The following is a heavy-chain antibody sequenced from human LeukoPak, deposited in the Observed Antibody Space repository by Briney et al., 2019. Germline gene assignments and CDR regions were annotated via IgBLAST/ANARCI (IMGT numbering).Heavy chain of an antibody. D-gene: IGHD3-10*01. CDR1: GFTFDDYA. CDR2: ISWNSGSI. CDR3: ARDPSYGSGSYPHYYFDY. J-gene: IGHJ4*02. V-gene: IGHV3-9*01. Sequence: PGGSLRLSCAASGFTFDDYAMHWVRQAPGKGLEWVSGISWNSGSIGYADSVKGRFTISRDNAKNSLYLQMNSLRAEDTAVYYCARDPSYGSGSYPHYYFDYWGQGTLVTVSS.